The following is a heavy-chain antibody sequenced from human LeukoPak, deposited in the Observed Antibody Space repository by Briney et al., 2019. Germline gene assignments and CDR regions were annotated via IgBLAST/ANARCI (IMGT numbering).Heavy chain of an antibody. CDR3: ARGSTYYDSSGQVPFDY. Sequence: GGSLRLSCAVSGFTSGIYAVSWVRQAPGKGLEWVSYISSSSSTIYYADSVKGRFTISRDNAKNSLYLQMNSLRAEDTAVYYCARGSTYYDSSGQVPFDYWGQGTLVTVSS. D-gene: IGHD3-22*01. CDR2: ISSSSSTI. CDR1: GFTSGIYA. V-gene: IGHV3-48*01. J-gene: IGHJ4*02.